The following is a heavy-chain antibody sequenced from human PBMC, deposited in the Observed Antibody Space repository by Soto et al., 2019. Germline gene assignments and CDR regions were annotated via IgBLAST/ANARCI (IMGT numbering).Heavy chain of an antibody. CDR1: GFSLTTTGVG. J-gene: IGHJ4*02. CDR3: AHYDSSGYFSHFDS. V-gene: IGHV2-5*01. D-gene: IGHD3-22*01. CDR2: VYWNDER. Sequence: QIALQESGPTVVKPTQTLTLTCTFSGFSLTTTGVGVGWIRHAPGKALEWLAMVYWNDERRYSPSLKSRLTITQDTSKNQVVLTMTYMVPVDTATYFCAHYDSSGYFSHFDSWGQATLVTVSS.